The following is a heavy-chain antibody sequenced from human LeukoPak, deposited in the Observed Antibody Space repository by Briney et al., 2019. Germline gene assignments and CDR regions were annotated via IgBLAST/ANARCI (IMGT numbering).Heavy chain of an antibody. Sequence: SETLSLTCTVSGGSISTYYWSWIRQPAGKGLEWIGRIYASGSTNYNPSLKSRVTMSVDTSKNQFSLKLSSVTAADTAVYYCARGVRSTAEYYYYYYMDVWGKGTTVTVSS. CDR1: GGSISTYY. CDR2: IYASGST. D-gene: IGHD3-3*01. V-gene: IGHV4-4*07. J-gene: IGHJ6*03. CDR3: ARGVRSTAEYYYYYYMDV.